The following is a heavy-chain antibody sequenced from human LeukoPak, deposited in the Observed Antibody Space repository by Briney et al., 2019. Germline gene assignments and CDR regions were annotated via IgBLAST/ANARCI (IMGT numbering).Heavy chain of an antibody. D-gene: IGHD6-6*01. CDR3: AREGQLVPPVLYDY. V-gene: IGHV3-30*04. Sequence: GGSLRLSCAASGFTFSSYAMHWVRQAPGKGLEWVAVISYDGSNKYYADSVKGRFTISRDNSKNTLYLQMNSPRAEDTAVYYCAREGQLVPPVLYDYWGQGTLVTVSS. J-gene: IGHJ4*02. CDR2: ISYDGSNK. CDR1: GFTFSSYA.